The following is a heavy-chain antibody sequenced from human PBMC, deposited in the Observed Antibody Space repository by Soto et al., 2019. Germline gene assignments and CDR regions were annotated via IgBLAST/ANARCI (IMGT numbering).Heavy chain of an antibody. Sequence: QVQLVQYGAEVKQPGASVKVSCKASGYTSINYYIHWVRQAPGQGLAWMGVINPNGGSTVYSHKLQGKITLTIDTATSTDYVDQRSLRFEVTAVYLCLRANAARQRDYSSHYYLHLCDKGNSVTV. J-gene: IGHJ6*03. CDR3: LRANAARQRDYSSHYYLHL. CDR2: INPNGGST. V-gene: IGHV1-46*01. CDR1: GYTSINYY. D-gene: IGHD6-6*01.